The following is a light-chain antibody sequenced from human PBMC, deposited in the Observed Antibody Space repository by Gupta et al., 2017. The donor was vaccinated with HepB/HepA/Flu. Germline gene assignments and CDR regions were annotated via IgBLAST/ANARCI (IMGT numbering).Light chain of an antibody. CDR1: QSLFFSDGNTF. J-gene: IGKJ4*01. Sequence: DVVLTQSPLSLPVTLGQPASISCRSSQSLFFSDGNTFLHWFQQRPGQSPRRLLYQVSKRDYGVPERFSGSGSGTDFTLRSSRVEAEDVAIYYGLQGTHWPTFGGGTKVEIK. CDR2: QVS. CDR3: LQGTHWPT. V-gene: IGKV2-30*01.